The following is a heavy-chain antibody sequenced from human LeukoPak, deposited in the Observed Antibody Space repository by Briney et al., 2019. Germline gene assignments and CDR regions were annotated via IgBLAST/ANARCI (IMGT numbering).Heavy chain of an antibody. D-gene: IGHD3-10*01. CDR1: GYTFTGYY. CDR2: INPNSGGT. CDR3: ASDSDPYYYGSGSYQDGMDV. Sequence: GASVKVSCKASGYTFTGYYLHWVRQAPGQGLEWMGWINPNSGGTNYAQKFQGRVTMTRDTSISTAYMELSRLRSDDTAVYYCASDSDPYYYGSGSYQDGMDVWGQGTTVTVSS. V-gene: IGHV1-2*02. J-gene: IGHJ6*02.